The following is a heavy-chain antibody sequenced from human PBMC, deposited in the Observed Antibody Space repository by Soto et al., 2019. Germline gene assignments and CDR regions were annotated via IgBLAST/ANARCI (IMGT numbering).Heavy chain of an antibody. D-gene: IGHD4-17*01. CDR1: GFSFRNFW. Sequence: GGSLRLSCEASGFSFRNFWMSWICQVPGKGLEWVANVRQDGSQTYLVDSVQGRFTISRDNTKNSLYLQMNSLRAEDAAVYYCASGSTVHEYYFDYWGQGTPATVSS. CDR2: VRQDGSQT. CDR3: ASGSTVHEYYFDY. V-gene: IGHV3-7*03. J-gene: IGHJ4*02.